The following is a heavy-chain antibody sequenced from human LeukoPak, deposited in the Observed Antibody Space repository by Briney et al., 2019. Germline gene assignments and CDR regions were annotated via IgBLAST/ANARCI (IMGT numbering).Heavy chain of an antibody. J-gene: IGHJ3*02. Sequence: GGSLRLSCAASGFAFNNYGMHWVRQAPGKGLEWVAVIWYDGSDKYYADSVKGRFTISRDNSKNTLYLQMNSLRAEDTAVFYCARERDDAFDIWGQGTMVTVSP. CDR2: IWYDGSDK. CDR3: ARERDDAFDI. V-gene: IGHV3-33*01. CDR1: GFAFNNYG.